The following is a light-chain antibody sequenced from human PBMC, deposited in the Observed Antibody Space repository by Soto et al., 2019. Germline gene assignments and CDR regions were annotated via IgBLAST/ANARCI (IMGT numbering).Light chain of an antibody. V-gene: IGKV3D-7*01. CDR3: QQDYNLPRT. J-gene: IGKJ1*01. Sequence: EIVMTQSPATLSLSPGERATLSCRASQSVSSSYLSWYQQKPGQAPRLLIYGASTRATGIPARFSGSGSGTDFTLTISSLQPEDFAVYYCQQDYNLPRTFGQATKVEIK. CDR1: QSVSSSY. CDR2: GAS.